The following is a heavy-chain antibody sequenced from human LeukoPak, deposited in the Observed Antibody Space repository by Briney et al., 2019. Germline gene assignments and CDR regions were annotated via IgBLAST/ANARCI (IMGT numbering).Heavy chain of an antibody. J-gene: IGHJ4*02. CDR2: ISWNSGSI. CDR3: AKASGAEGPRFDY. CDR1: GFTFDDYA. V-gene: IGHV3-9*01. Sequence: PGGSLRLSCAASGFTFDDYAMHWVRQAPGKGLEWVSGISWNSGSIVYADSVKGRFTISRDNAKNSLYLQMNSLRAEDTALYYCAKASGAEGPRFDYWGQGTLVTVSS.